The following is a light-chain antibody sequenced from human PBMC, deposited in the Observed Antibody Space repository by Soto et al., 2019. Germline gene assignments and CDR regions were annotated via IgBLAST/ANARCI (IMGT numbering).Light chain of an antibody. Sequence: QSALTQPASVSGSPGQSITISCTGTSSDVGGYNYVSWYQQHPGQAPKLMIYEVSNRPSGVSNRFSGSKSGNTASLTISGLQAEDEADYSCSSYTSSSTLGFGGGTKLTVL. CDR3: SSYTSSSTLG. CDR1: SSDVGGYNY. J-gene: IGLJ2*01. CDR2: EVS. V-gene: IGLV2-14*01.